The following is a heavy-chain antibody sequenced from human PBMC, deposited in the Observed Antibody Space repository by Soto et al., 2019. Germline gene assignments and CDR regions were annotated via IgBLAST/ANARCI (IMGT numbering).Heavy chain of an antibody. CDR2: IDPSGGVT. D-gene: IGHD3-16*01. Sequence: QVQLIQFGAEVKKPGASVKVSCRASGYTFTKFHIHWVRQAHGQGLEWMGMIDPSGGVTRDAQRFQARITMTSDTSTSSVYMALRGLTSEDTAVYYCARDLIGHDNYETIGYYFDHWGPGTLVTVSS. CDR1: GYTFTKFH. V-gene: IGHV1-46*01. CDR3: ARDLIGHDNYETIGYYFDH. J-gene: IGHJ4*02.